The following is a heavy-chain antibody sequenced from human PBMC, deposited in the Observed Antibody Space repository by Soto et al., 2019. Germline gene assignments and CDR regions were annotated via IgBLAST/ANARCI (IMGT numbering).Heavy chain of an antibody. CDR3: ARAVSRCSSTSCYRALGY. V-gene: IGHV1-8*01. D-gene: IGHD2-2*02. CDR2: MNPNSGNT. J-gene: IGHJ4*02. Sequence: QVQLVQSGAEVKKPGASVKVSCKASGYTFTSYDINWVRQATGQGLEWMGWMNPNSGNTGYAQKFQGRVTMTRNTSISTAYMELSSLRSEDTAVYYCARAVSRCSSTSCYRALGYWGQGTLVTVSS. CDR1: GYTFTSYD.